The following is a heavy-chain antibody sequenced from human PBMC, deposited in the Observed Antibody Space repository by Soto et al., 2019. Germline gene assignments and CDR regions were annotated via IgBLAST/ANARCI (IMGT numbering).Heavy chain of an antibody. CDR2: ISSSSSTI. CDR3: TRTGYCSGGSWYSSIPYYYYYMDV. D-gene: IGHD2-15*01. Sequence: EVQLVESGGGLVQPGGSLRLSCAASGFTFSSYSMNWVRQAPGKGLEWVSYISSSSSTIYYADSVKGRFTISRDNAKNSLYLQMNSLRAEDTAVYYCTRTGYCSGGSWYSSIPYYYYYMDVWGKGTTVTVSS. J-gene: IGHJ6*03. V-gene: IGHV3-48*01. CDR1: GFTFSSYS.